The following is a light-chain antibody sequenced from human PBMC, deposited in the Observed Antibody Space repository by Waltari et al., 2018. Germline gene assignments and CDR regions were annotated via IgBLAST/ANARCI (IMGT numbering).Light chain of an antibody. J-gene: IGKJ4*01. CDR1: QSISSN. Sequence: EIVMTQFPATLSVSPGERATLSCRASQSISSNLAWYQQKPGQAPRLLIYGASTRATGIPARFSGSGSGTELTLTISSLQSEDFAVYYCQQYNNWPLTFGGGTKVEIK. CDR2: GAS. CDR3: QQYNNWPLT. V-gene: IGKV3-15*01.